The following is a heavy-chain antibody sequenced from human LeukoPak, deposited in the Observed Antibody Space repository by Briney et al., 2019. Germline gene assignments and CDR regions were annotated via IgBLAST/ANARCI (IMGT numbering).Heavy chain of an antibody. Sequence: ASVKVSCKASGYTITSYAISWVRQAPGQGLEWMGGIIPIFATTNFAQKFQGRVTITADESTSTAYMELSSLRSEDTAVYYCARQLERRYYYYMDVWGKGTTVTVSS. CDR2: IIPIFATT. J-gene: IGHJ6*03. CDR3: ARQLERRYYYYMDV. CDR1: GYTITSYA. D-gene: IGHD1-1*01. V-gene: IGHV1-69*13.